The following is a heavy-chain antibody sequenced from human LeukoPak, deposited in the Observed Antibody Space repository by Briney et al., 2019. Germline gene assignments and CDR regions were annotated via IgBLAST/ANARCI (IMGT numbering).Heavy chain of an antibody. CDR3: AGVSTRIGASPDTDWYFDL. CDR1: GFTFSSYG. CDR2: IRYDGSNK. Sequence: AGGSLRLSCAASGFTFSSYGMHWVRQAPGKGLEWVAFIRYDGSNKYYADSVKGRFTISRDNSKNTLYLQMNSLRSEDTAVYYCAGVSTRIGASPDTDWYFDLWGRGTLVTVSS. J-gene: IGHJ2*01. D-gene: IGHD3-22*01. V-gene: IGHV3-30*02.